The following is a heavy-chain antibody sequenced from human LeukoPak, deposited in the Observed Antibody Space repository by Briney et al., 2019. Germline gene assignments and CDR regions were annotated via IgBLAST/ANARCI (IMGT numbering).Heavy chain of an antibody. CDR2: IYHSGST. D-gene: IGHD3-10*01. V-gene: IGHV4-4*02. J-gene: IGHJ5*02. CDR3: ARVFLHPYYGSGIAIWFDP. CDR1: GGSISSSNW. Sequence: SETLSLTCAVSGGSISSSNWWSWVRPPPGKGLEWIGEIYHSGSTNYNPSLKSRVTISVDKSKNQFSLKLSSVTAADTAVYYCARVFLHPYYGSGIAIWFDPWGQGTLVTVSS.